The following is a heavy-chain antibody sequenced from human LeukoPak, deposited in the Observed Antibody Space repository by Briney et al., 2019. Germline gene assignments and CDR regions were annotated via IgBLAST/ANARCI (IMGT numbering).Heavy chain of an antibody. CDR1: GFTFSSYW. CDR3: AAGSIAARYYGY. J-gene: IGHJ4*02. CDR2: INSDGSST. Sequence: GGSLRLSCAASGFTFSSYWMHWVRQAPGKGLVWVSRINSDGSSTSYADSVKGRFTISRDNAKNTLCLQMNSLRAEDTAVYYCAAGSIAARYYGYWGQGTLVTVSS. D-gene: IGHD6-6*01. V-gene: IGHV3-74*01.